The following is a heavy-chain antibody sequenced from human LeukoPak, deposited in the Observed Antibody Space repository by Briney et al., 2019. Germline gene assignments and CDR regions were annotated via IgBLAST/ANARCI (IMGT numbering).Heavy chain of an antibody. CDR3: ARAVISIFDN. Sequence: PGGSLRLSCAASGFTFRSYGMSWVRQAPGKGLEWVSYISSSSSTIYYADSVKGRFTISRDNAENSLYLQMNSLGVEDTAVYYCARAVISIFDNWGQGTLVTVSS. V-gene: IGHV3-48*01. CDR1: GFTFRSYG. CDR2: ISSSSSTI. J-gene: IGHJ4*02. D-gene: IGHD3-3*02.